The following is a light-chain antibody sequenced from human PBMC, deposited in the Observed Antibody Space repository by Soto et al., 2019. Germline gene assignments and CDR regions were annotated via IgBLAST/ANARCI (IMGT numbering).Light chain of an antibody. J-gene: IGKJ4*01. V-gene: IGKV3-15*01. Sequence: EIVMTQSPATLSVSPGERATLSCRASQSVSRNLAWYQQKPGQAPRLLISYASTRATGIPARFSGSGSGTEFTLTISRLEPEDFAVYYCQQYDSSPLTFGGGTKVEIK. CDR3: QQYDSSPLT. CDR2: YAS. CDR1: QSVSRN.